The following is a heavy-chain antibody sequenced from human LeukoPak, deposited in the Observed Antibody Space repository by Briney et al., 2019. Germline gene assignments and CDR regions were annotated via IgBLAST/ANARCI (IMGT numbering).Heavy chain of an antibody. CDR1: GFTFSSYW. J-gene: IGHJ6*03. D-gene: IGHD6-19*01. CDR2: INSDGSST. V-gene: IGHV3-74*01. Sequence: GGSLRLSCAASGFTFSSYWMHWVRQAPGKGLVWVSRINSDGSSTSYADSVKGRFTISRDNAKNTLYLQMNSLRAEDTAVYYCARGFSSGWLHYYYYMDVWGKGTTVTVSS. CDR3: ARGFSSGWLHYYYYMDV.